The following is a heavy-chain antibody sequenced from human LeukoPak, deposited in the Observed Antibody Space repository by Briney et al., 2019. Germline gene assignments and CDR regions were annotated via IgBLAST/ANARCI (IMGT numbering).Heavy chain of an antibody. CDR3: AGDRWGELPQGRWFDP. V-gene: IGHV3-48*01. D-gene: IGHD2-15*01. J-gene: IGHJ5*02. Sequence: GGSLRLSCAASGFTFSSYSMNWVRQAPGKGLEWVSYISSSSSTIYYADSVKGRFTISRDNAKNSLYLQMNSLRAEDTAVYYCAGDRWGELPQGRWFDPWGQGTLVTVSS. CDR1: GFTFSSYS. CDR2: ISSSSSTI.